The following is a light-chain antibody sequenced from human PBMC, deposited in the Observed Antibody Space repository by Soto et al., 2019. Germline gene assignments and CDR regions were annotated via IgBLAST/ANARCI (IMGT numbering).Light chain of an antibody. Sequence: EIVLTQSPGTLSLSPGERATLSCRASQTVSSSYLAWYQRKPGQAPRLLIHGAYTRATGIPDRFSGSGSGKGFHLPISRLEPEDFAVYFCQQYGSSVYTFGQGTKLEIK. J-gene: IGKJ2*01. CDR1: QTVSSSY. CDR2: GAY. CDR3: QQYGSSVYT. V-gene: IGKV3-20*01.